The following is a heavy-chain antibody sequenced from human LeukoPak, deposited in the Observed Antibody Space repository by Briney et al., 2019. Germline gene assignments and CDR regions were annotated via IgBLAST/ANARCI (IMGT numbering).Heavy chain of an antibody. CDR3: ATAGGYCSGGSCYGWFDP. V-gene: IGHV3-30*04. CDR1: GFTFSSYA. Sequence: GGSLRLSCAASGFTFSSYAMHWVRQAPGKGLEWVAVISYDGSNKYYADSVKGRFTISRDNSKNTLYLQMNSLRAEDTAVYYCATAGGYCSGGSCYGWFDPWGQGTLVTVSS. CDR2: ISYDGSNK. J-gene: IGHJ5*02. D-gene: IGHD2-15*01.